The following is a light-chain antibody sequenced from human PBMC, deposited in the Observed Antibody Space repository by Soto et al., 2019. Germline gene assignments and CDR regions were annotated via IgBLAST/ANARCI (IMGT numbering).Light chain of an antibody. CDR3: QQSGSSPRT. CDR1: QSVSSSY. J-gene: IGKJ1*01. CDR2: GAS. V-gene: IGKV3-20*01. Sequence: EIVLTQSPGTLSLSPGERATLSCRASQSVSSSYLAWYQQKPGQAPRLLIYGASSRATGIPDRFSGSGSGTDCTLTIRRLEPEDFAVYYCQQSGSSPRTFGQGTKVEIK.